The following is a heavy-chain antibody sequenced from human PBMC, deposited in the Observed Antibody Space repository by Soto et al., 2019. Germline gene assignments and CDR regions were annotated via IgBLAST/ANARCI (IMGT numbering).Heavy chain of an antibody. CDR2: IYHTGTT. CDR3: ATLPPRIVVVMTDLPT. D-gene: IGHD2-15*01. J-gene: IGHJ5*02. CDR1: GASISSTYW. V-gene: IGHV4-4*02. Sequence: TSETLSLTCFVSGASISSTYWWSRVRQTPGKRLEWIGQIYHTGTTSYNPSLKNRVTISLDKSNNQFSLRLTSMTAADTAVYYCATLPPRIVVVMTDLPTWGQGTLVTVSS.